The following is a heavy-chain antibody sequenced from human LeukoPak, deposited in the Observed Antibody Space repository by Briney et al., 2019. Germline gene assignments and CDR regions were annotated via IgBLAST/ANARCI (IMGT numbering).Heavy chain of an antibody. CDR2: ISGSGGST. CDR1: GFTFSNEA. J-gene: IGHJ4*02. CDR3: AKKPQIAATGGYFDY. D-gene: IGHD6-13*01. V-gene: IGHV3-23*01. Sequence: GGSLRLSCAVSGFTFSNEAMSWVRQAPGKGLEWVSAISGSGGSTYYADSVKGRFTISRDNSKNTLYLQTNSLRAEDTAVYYCAKKPQIAATGGYFDYWGQGTLVTVSS.